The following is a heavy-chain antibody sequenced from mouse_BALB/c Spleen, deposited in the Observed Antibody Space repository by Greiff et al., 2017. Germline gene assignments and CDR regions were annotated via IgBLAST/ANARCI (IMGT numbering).Heavy chain of an antibody. J-gene: IGHJ1*01. CDR3: ARKYDWYFDV. CDR2: IDPSDSYT. CDR1: ASTFPSYW. D-gene: IGHD2-14*01. V-gene: IGHV1-69*02. Sequence: AHLHQSGADLLKPGPPVNLSCKASASTFPSYWLPWVKQRPGQGLEWIGEIDPSDSYTNYNQKFKGKATLTVDKSSSTAYMQLSSLTSEDSAVYYCARKYDWYFDVWGAGTTVTVSS.